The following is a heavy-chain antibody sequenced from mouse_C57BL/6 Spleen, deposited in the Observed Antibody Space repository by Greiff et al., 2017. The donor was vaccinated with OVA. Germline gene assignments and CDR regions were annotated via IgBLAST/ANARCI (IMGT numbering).Heavy chain of an antibody. V-gene: IGHV1-18*01. CDR1: GYTFTDYN. J-gene: IGHJ3*01. D-gene: IGHD1-1*02. Sequence: VQLQQSGPELVKPGASVKIPCKASGYTFTDYNMDWVKQSHGKSLEWIGDINPNNGGTNYNQKFKGKATLTVDKSSSTASMELRSLTSEDTAVYYCARGDYYDGKAYWGQGTLVTVSA. CDR3: ARGDYYDGKAY. CDR2: INPNNGGT.